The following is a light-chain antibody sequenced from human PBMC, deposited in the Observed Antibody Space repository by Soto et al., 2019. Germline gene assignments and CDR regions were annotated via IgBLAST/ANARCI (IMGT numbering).Light chain of an antibody. J-gene: IGLJ1*01. V-gene: IGLV2-14*02. CDR2: EGI. CDR3: CSYTSGSTLYV. Sequence: QSVLTQPASVSGSPGQSITISCTGTSSTVGGFNVVSWYQQHPGKAPKVIIYEGIKRPSGVSNRFSGSNSGSTASLTISGLQAEDEADYYCCSYTSGSTLYVFGTGTKLTVL. CDR1: SSTVGGFNV.